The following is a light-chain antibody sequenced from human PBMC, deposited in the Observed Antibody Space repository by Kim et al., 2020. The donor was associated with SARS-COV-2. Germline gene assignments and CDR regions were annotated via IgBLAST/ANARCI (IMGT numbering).Light chain of an antibody. CDR2: GKN. CDR1: SLRSYY. V-gene: IGLV3-19*01. Sequence: ALGQTVRITCQGESLRSYYASWYQQKPGQAPVLVIYGKNNRPSGIPDRFSGSSSGNTASLTITGAQAEEEADYYCNSRDSSGNLWVFGGGTQLTVL. J-gene: IGLJ3*02. CDR3: NSRDSSGNLWV.